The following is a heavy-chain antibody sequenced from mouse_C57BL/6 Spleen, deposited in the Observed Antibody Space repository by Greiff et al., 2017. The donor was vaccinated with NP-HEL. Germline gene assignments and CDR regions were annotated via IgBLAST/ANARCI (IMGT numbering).Heavy chain of an antibody. V-gene: IGHV1-82*01. J-gene: IGHJ2*01. CDR2: IYPGDGDT. Sequence: QVQLQQSGPELVKPGASVKISCKASGYAFSSSWMNWVKQRPGKGLEWIGRIYPGDGDTNYNGKFKGKATLTADKSSSTAYMQLSSLTSEDSAVYFCARFYYYGSSYPHYFDYWGQGTTLTVSS. CDR3: ARFYYYGSSYPHYFDY. CDR1: GYAFSSSW. D-gene: IGHD1-1*01.